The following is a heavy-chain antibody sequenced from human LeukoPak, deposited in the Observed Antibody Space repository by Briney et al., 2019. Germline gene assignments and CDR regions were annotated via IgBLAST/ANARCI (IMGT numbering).Heavy chain of an antibody. V-gene: IGHV3-33*01. D-gene: IGHD4-11*01. CDR1: GFTFNSYG. CDR2: MWYDGSNK. CDR3: ARGLPPVMKYYFDY. J-gene: IGHJ4*02. Sequence: HPGGSLRLSCAASGFTFNSYGMHWVRQAPGKGLEWVAVMWYDGSNKYYADSVKGRFTTSRDDSKNTLYLQMNSLRAEDTAMYYCARGLPPVMKYYFDYWGQGTLVTVSS.